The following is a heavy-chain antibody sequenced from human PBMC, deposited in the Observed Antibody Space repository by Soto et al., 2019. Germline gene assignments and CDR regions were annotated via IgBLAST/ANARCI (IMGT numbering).Heavy chain of an antibody. V-gene: IGHV2-5*02. J-gene: IGHJ2*01. CDR3: SHLGHPFDDWYFDL. CDR1: GFPLSTCAVT. Sequence: QITLKESGPTLAKPTQTLTLTCTFSGFPLSTCAVTVAWIRQPPGKALEWLALIYWDDDKRYNPSLKNRISIAKDTSPNEVTLSMTNMDPGDTATCFCSHLGHPFDDWYFDLWGRGTLVTVSS. CDR2: IYWDDDK. D-gene: IGHD3-16*01.